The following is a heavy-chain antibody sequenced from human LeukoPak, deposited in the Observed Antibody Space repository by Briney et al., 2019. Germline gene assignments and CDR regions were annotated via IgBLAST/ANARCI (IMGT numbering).Heavy chain of an antibody. CDR1: GGSISSGDYY. CDR2: IYYSGST. J-gene: IGHJ4*02. D-gene: IGHD3-22*01. CDR3: ARENYYDSSGEGY. V-gene: IGHV4-30-4*01. Sequence: SQTLSLTCTVSGGSISSGDYYWSWIRQPPGKGLEWIGYIYYSGSTYYNPSLKSRVTISVDTSKNQFSLKLSSVTAADTAVYYCARENYYDSSGEGYWGQGTLVTVSS.